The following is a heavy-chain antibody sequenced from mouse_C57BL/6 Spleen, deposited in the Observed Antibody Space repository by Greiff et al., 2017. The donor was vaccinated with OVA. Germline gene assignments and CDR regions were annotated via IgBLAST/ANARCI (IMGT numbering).Heavy chain of an antibody. Sequence: EVQLQQSGPELVKPGASVKISCKASGYTFTDYYMNWVKQSHGKSLEWIGDINPNNGGTSYNQKFKGKATLTVDKSSSTAYMELRSLTSEDSAVYYCARSNYYGSSPLGYWGQGTTLTVSS. CDR2: INPNNGGT. V-gene: IGHV1-26*01. J-gene: IGHJ2*01. CDR1: GYTFTDYY. D-gene: IGHD1-1*01. CDR3: ARSNYYGSSPLGY.